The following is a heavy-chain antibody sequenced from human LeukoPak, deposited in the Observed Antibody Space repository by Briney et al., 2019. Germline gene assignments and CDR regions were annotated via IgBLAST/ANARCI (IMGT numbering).Heavy chain of an antibody. CDR1: GGSISSGGYY. CDR2: IYYSGST. V-gene: IGHV4-31*03. J-gene: IGHJ4*02. D-gene: IGHD1-26*01. CDR3: ARNGYSGYVDY. Sequence: SETLSLTCTVSGGSISSGGYYWSWIRQHPGKGLEWIGYIYYSGSTYYNPTLKSRVTISVDTSKNQFSLKLSSVTAADTAVYYCARNGYSGYVDYWGQGTLVTVSS.